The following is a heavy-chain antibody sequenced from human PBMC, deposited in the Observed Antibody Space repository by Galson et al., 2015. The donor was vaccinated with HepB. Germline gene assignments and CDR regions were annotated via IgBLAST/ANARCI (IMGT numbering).Heavy chain of an antibody. Sequence: SVKVSCKASGYTFTSYYMHWVRQAPGQGLEWMGIINPSGGSTSYAQKLQGRVTMTRDTSTSTVYMELSSLRSEDTAVYYCARRWGWGYGMDVWGQGTTVTVSS. CDR3: ARRWGWGYGMDV. CDR2: INPSGGST. D-gene: IGHD3-16*01. J-gene: IGHJ6*02. CDR1: GYTFTSYY. V-gene: IGHV1-46*04.